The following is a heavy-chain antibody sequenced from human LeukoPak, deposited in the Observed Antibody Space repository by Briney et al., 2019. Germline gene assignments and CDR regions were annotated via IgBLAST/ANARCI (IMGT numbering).Heavy chain of an antibody. D-gene: IGHD3-22*01. Sequence: PSETLSLTCTVSGGSISSYYWSWIRQPPGKGLEWIGYIYYSGSTNYNPSLKSRVTISVDTSKNQFSLKLSSVTAADTAVYYCARVAASRQISGYYVDYWGQGTLVTVSS. CDR3: ARVAASRQISGYYVDY. CDR2: IYYSGST. CDR1: GGSISSYY. V-gene: IGHV4-59*01. J-gene: IGHJ4*02.